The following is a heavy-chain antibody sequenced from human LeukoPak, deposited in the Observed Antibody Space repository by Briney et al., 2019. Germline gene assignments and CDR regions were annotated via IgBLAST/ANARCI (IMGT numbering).Heavy chain of an antibody. CDR2: ISCSGGST. CDR3: AKADDPYNWFDP. Sequence: PGGSLRLSCAASGFTFSSYAMSWVRQAPGKGLEWVSAISCSGGSTYYADSVKGRFTISRDNSKNTLYLQMNSLRAEDTAVYYCAKADDPYNWFDPWGQGTLVTVSS. J-gene: IGHJ5*02. V-gene: IGHV3-23*01. D-gene: IGHD5-24*01. CDR1: GFTFSSYA.